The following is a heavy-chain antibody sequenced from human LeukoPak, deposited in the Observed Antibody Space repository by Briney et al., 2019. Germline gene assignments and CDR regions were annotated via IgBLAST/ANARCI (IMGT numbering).Heavy chain of an antibody. CDR1: EFTFITYN. V-gene: IGHV3-21*01. D-gene: IGHD5-24*01. Sequence: GGSLRLSCAASEFTFITYNMHWVRQAPGKGLEWVSSIGGGSNYIYYADSLKGRFTITRDNAKNSLYLQMNSLRADDTAVYYCAREMAATYDAFDVWGQGTMVTVSS. CDR2: IGGGSNYI. CDR3: AREMAATYDAFDV. J-gene: IGHJ3*01.